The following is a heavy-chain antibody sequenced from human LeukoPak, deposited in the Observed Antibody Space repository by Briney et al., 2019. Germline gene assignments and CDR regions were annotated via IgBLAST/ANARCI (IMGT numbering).Heavy chain of an antibody. Sequence: GGSLRLSCAASGFTVSSNYMSWVRQAPGKGLEWVSVIYSGGSTYYADSVKGRFTISRDNSKNTLYLQMNSLRAEDTAVYYCAKDLGGKGFDYWAREPWSPSPQ. V-gene: IGHV3-53*01. CDR3: AKDLGGKGFDY. CDR2: IYSGGST. J-gene: IGHJ4*02. D-gene: IGHD4-23*01. CDR1: GFTVSSNY.